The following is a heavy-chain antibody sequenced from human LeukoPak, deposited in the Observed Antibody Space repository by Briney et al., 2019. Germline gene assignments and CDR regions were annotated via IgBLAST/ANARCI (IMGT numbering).Heavy chain of an antibody. Sequence: GASVKVSCKASGYTFTSYGISWVRQAPAQGQEWMGWISAYNGNTNYEQKLQGTVTMTTDTSTSTAYMELRSLRSDDTAVYYCARGRPGSVRAPTNYWGQGTLVTVSS. J-gene: IGHJ4*02. CDR2: ISAYNGNT. CDR1: GYTFTSYG. CDR3: ARGRPGSVRAPTNY. D-gene: IGHD1-14*01. V-gene: IGHV1-18*01.